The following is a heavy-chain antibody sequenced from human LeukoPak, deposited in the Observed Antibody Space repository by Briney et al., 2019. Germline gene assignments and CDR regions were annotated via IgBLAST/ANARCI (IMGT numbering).Heavy chain of an antibody. J-gene: IGHJ3*02. V-gene: IGHV3-23*01. CDR3: AKGYGDYFDAFDI. D-gene: IGHD4-17*01. Sequence: PGGSLRLSCAASGFTFSSYAMSWVRQAPGKGLEWVSAISGSGGSTYYADSVKGRFTISRDNSKNTLYLQMNSLRAEDTAVCYCAKGYGDYFDAFDIWGQGTMVTVSS. CDR2: ISGSGGST. CDR1: GFTFSSYA.